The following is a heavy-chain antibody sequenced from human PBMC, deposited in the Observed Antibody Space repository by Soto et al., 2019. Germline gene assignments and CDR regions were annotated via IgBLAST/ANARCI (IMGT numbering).Heavy chain of an antibody. CDR3: ARGQGAAIGDYYYHGMDV. CDR1: GFIFSGSA. D-gene: IGHD2-2*02. J-gene: IGHJ6*02. CDR2: IRSRANNFAT. Sequence: EVQLVESGGGLVQPGVSLKLSCAASGFIFSGSAIHWVRQASGKGLEWVVRIRSRANNFATSSAASVKGRFTFSRDDSKNTAYLQMNTLKPEDTAVYYCARGQGAAIGDYYYHGMDVWGQGTTVTVSS. V-gene: IGHV3-73*02.